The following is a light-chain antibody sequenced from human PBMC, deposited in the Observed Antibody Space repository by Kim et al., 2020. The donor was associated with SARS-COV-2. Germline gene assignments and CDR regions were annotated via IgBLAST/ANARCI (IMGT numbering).Light chain of an antibody. CDR1: QSVSSNY. CDR2: GAS. V-gene: IGKV3-20*01. CDR3: QQYDSSPFI. J-gene: IGKJ3*01. Sequence: SPGERATHSCRASQSVSSNYLAWYQQKAGQAPRLLIYGASSRATGIPDRFTGSGSGTDFTLTISRLEPEDFAVYYCQQYDSSPFIFGPGTKVDIK.